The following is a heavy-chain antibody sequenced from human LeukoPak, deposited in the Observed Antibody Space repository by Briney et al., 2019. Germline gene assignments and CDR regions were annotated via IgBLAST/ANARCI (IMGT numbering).Heavy chain of an antibody. CDR2: IWYGGSNK. CDR3: AKSSCSSTSCYLGLSIDY. Sequence: GGSLRLSCAASGFTFSSYGMHWVRQAPGKGLEWVAVIWYGGSNKYYADSVKGRFTISRDNSKNTLYLQMNSLRAEDTAVYYCAKSSCSSTSCYLGLSIDYWGQGTLVTVSS. V-gene: IGHV3-30*02. J-gene: IGHJ4*02. D-gene: IGHD2-2*01. CDR1: GFTFSSYG.